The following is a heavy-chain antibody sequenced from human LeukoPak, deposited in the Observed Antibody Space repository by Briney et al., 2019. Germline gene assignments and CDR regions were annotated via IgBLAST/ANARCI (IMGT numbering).Heavy chain of an antibody. CDR3: ARDLLGWELHYFDY. CDR2: SSGSGSTI. CDR1: GFTLSSYE. Sequence: GGSLRLSCAASGFTLSSYEMNWVRQAPGKGLEWVSYSSGSGSTIYYADSVKGRFSISRDNAKNSLYLQMNSLRAEDTAVYYCARDLLGWELHYFDYWGQGTLVTVSS. D-gene: IGHD1-26*01. J-gene: IGHJ4*02. V-gene: IGHV3-48*03.